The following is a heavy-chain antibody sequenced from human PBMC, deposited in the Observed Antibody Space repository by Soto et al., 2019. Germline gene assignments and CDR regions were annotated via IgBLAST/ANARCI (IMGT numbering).Heavy chain of an antibody. CDR2: MNHDGSAI. CDR1: GFTFSSSW. CDR3: VTGWSEY. J-gene: IGHJ4*02. V-gene: IGHV3-74*01. D-gene: IGHD2-15*01. Sequence: EVQLVESGGGLVQPGGSLRLSCVVSGFTFSSSWMHWVRQGPGKGLVWVSRMNHDGSAINYADSVQGRFTTSRDNAKNIRYLQMNSLRAEVTALYYCVTGWSEYWCQGTLVTVSS.